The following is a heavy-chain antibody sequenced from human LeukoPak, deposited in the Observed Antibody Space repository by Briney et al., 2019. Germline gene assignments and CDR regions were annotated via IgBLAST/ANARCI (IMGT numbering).Heavy chain of an antibody. CDR3: AREPYYYDSSGYYSHQYYFDY. Sequence: ASVKVSCTASGYTFTGYYMHRVRQAPGQGLEWMGWINPNSGGTNYAQKFQGWVTMTRDTSISTAYMELSRLRSDDTAVYYCAREPYYYDSSGYYSHQYYFDYWGQGTLVTVSS. CDR2: INPNSGGT. J-gene: IGHJ4*02. D-gene: IGHD3-22*01. V-gene: IGHV1-2*04. CDR1: GYTFTGYY.